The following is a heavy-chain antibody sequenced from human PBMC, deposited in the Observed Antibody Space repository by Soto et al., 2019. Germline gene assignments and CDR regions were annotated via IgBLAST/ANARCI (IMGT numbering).Heavy chain of an antibody. J-gene: IGHJ5*02. CDR3: AREVVASPNWFDP. CDR2: IYYSGST. Sequence: LSLTWTVSGGSISSGDYYWSWIRQPPGKGLEWIGYIYYSGSTYYNPSLKSRVTISVDTSKNQFSLKLSSVTAADTAVYYCAREVVASPNWFDPWGQRTMGTVSS. D-gene: IGHD3-3*02. CDR1: GGSISSGDYY. V-gene: IGHV4-30-4*01.